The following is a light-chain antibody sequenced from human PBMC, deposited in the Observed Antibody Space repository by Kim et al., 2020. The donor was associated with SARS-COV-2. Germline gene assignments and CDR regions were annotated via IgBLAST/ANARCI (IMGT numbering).Light chain of an antibody. CDR3: QPTYISPVT. CDR2: ASS. V-gene: IGKV1-39*01. CDR1: PNSTNH. J-gene: IGKJ3*01. Sequence: APVGDRFTITCRTSPNSTNHFNWYHQKPGRAPKLLIYASSTLQGGVPSRFSGSGSGTDFTLPISRLQPEDFATYFCQPTYISPVTFGPGTKVDIK.